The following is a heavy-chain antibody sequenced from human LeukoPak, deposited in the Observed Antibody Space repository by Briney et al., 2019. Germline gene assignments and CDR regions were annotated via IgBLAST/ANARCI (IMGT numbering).Heavy chain of an antibody. D-gene: IGHD2-15*01. Sequence: PGGSLRLSCAASGFTFSSYAMSWVRQAPGKGLEWVSVISGIGGSTYYADSVKGRFTISRDNSKNTLYLQMNSLRAEDTAVYYCANGRGDCSGGSCYRTRLDYWGQGNLVTVSS. CDR2: ISGIGGST. J-gene: IGHJ4*02. CDR3: ANGRGDCSGGSCYRTRLDY. CDR1: GFTFSSYA. V-gene: IGHV3-23*01.